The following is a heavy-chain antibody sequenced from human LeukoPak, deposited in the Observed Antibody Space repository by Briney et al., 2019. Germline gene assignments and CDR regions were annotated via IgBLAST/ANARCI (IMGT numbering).Heavy chain of an antibody. J-gene: IGHJ4*02. V-gene: IGHV4-59*01. CDR2: ISYSGST. D-gene: IGHD6-13*01. CDR1: GGSISSYY. CDR3: ARAQYNPMGYSRSWYCDPYYFYY. Sequence: SETLSLTCTVSGGSISSYYWSWIRQPPGKGLEWIGYISYSGSTNYNPSLKSRVTISVDTSKNQFSLKLSSVTAAERAVYDCARAQYNPMGYSRSWYCDPYYFYYWGQGTLVTFAS.